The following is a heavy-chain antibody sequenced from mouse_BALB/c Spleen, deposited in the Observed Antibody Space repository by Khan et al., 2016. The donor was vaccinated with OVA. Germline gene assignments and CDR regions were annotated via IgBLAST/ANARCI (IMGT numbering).Heavy chain of an antibody. CDR2: ISYSGST. CDR3: ARGDYFDY. Sequence: VQLKQSGPGLVKPSQSLSLTCTVTGYSITSDYAWNWIRQFPGNKLEWMGYISYSGSTSCNPSLKSRISITRDTSKNQFFLQLNSVTTEDTATYYCARGDYFDYWGQGTTLTVSS. J-gene: IGHJ2*01. V-gene: IGHV3-2*02. CDR1: GYSITSDYA.